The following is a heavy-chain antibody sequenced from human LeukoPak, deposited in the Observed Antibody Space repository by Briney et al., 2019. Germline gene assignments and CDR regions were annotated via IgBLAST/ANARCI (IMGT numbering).Heavy chain of an antibody. Sequence: GGSLRLSCAASGFPLSSYSINWVRQAPGKGLEWVSYISSSGSAIYCVDSVKGRFTVSRDNAKNSLFLQMNSPRAEDTAVYYCVRVKGSYFDYWGQGALVTVSP. CDR1: GFPLSSYS. CDR2: ISSSGSAI. V-gene: IGHV3-48*01. J-gene: IGHJ4*02. CDR3: VRVKGSYFDY. D-gene: IGHD2-15*01.